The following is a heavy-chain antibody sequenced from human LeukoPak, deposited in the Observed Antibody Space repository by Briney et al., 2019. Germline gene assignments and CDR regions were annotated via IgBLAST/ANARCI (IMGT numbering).Heavy chain of an antibody. D-gene: IGHD1-26*01. CDR1: GFTFSSYA. CDR3: ANPGAMGPDGGIRNAFDI. Sequence: GGTLRLSCAASGFTFSSYAMSWVRQAPGKGLEWVSAISGSGGSTYYADSVKGRFTISRDNSKNTLYLQMNSLRAEDTAVYYCANPGAMGPDGGIRNAFDIWGQGTMVTVSS. CDR2: ISGSGGST. J-gene: IGHJ3*02. V-gene: IGHV3-23*01.